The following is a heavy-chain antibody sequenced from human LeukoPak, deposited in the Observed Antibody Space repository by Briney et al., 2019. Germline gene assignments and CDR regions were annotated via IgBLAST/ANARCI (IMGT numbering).Heavy chain of an antibody. CDR3: ARVSEMATIVWFDP. CDR2: IYYSGST. J-gene: IGHJ5*02. V-gene: IGHV4-59*01. CDR1: GGSISSYY. D-gene: IGHD5-24*01. Sequence: PSETLSLTFTVSGGSISSYYWSWIRQPPGKGLEWIGYIYYSGSTNYNPSLKSRVTISVDTSKNQFSLKLSSVTAADTAVYYCARVSEMATIVWFDPWGQGALVTVSS.